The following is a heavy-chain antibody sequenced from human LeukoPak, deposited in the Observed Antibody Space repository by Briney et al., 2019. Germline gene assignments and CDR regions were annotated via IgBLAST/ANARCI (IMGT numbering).Heavy chain of an antibody. CDR1: GFSISSYY. D-gene: IGHD5-18*01. J-gene: IGHJ4*02. Sequence: PAETLSLTCTGSGFSISSYYWSWLRQPPGKGLEWIGYIYSSGSTKYNPSLKSRATISVDTSKNQFSLRLTSVTAADTAVYYCARGSYGDYWGEGALGTASS. CDR2: IYSSGST. CDR3: ARGSYGDY. V-gene: IGHV4-59*01.